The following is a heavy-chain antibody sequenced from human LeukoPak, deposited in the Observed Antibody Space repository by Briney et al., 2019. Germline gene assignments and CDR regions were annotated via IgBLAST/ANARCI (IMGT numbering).Heavy chain of an antibody. CDR2: VYSENT. CDR3: ASFYCSGGSCYQYYYYYYMDV. J-gene: IGHJ6*03. CDR1: GDSISSSSFF. Sequence: SETLSLTCTVSGDSISSSSFFWGWIRQPPGKGLEWIGAVYSENTYYNPSLKSRVTISVDTSKNQFSLKLSSVTAADTAVYYCASFYCSGGSCYQYYYYYYMDVWGKGTTVTISS. D-gene: IGHD2-15*01. V-gene: IGHV4-39*01.